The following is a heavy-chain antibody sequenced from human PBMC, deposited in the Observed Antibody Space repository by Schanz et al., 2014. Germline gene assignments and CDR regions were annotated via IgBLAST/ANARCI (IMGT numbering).Heavy chain of an antibody. CDR1: GFTFSSYA. D-gene: IGHD3-10*01. CDR3: AKGRFGELSAFDI. CDR2: FNDGGVNK. V-gene: IGHV3-23*04. Sequence: VQLVESGGGLIQPGGSLRLSCAASGFTFSSYAMSWVRQAPGKGLEWVSSFNDGGVNKYYADSVKGRFTISSDNSKSTLYLQMSSLRAEDTAVYYCAKGRFGELSAFDIWGQGTMVTVSS. J-gene: IGHJ3*02.